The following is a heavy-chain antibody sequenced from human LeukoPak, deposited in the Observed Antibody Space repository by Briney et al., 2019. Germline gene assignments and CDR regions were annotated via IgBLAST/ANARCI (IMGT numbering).Heavy chain of an antibody. Sequence: GGSLRLSCAASGFTFSRNWMSWVRQAPGKGLEWVANIKQDGSEKYYVDSVKGRFTISRDNAKNSLYLQMNSLRAEDTAVYYCARGGTYYDFWSGYYTRRNWFDPWGQGTLVTVSS. J-gene: IGHJ5*02. V-gene: IGHV3-7*01. CDR1: GFTFSRNW. CDR3: ARGGTYYDFWSGYYTRRNWFDP. CDR2: IKQDGSEK. D-gene: IGHD3-3*01.